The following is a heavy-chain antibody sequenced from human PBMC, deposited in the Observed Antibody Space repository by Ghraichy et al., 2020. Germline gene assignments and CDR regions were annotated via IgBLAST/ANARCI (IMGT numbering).Heavy chain of an antibody. V-gene: IGHV3-23*01. D-gene: IGHD2-2*01. CDR1: GFTFSSYA. J-gene: IGHJ4*02. CDR2: ISDSGGST. Sequence: GGSLRLSCAASGFTFSSYAMSWVRQAPWKGLEWVSVISDSGGSTYYADSVQGRFTISRDNSKNTLYLQMNSLRAEDTAVYYCAKRGRYVVPAEGYFDYWGQGPLVTVSS. CDR3: AKRGRYVVPAEGYFDY.